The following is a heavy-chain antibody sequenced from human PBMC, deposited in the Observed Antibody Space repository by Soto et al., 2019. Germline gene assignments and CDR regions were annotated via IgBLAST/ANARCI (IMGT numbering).Heavy chain of an antibody. CDR1: GLTVSTNP. CDR2: IYTGGGT. V-gene: IGHV3-66*01. CDR3: ARDGSGH. J-gene: IGHJ4*02. Sequence: EVQLVESGGGLVQPGGALRLSCAASGLTVSTNPMSWVRQAPGKGLEWVSVIYTGGGTHYADSVKGRFTISRDNSKNTVNLQMNSLRPEDTAVYDCARDGSGHWGQGTLVTVSS.